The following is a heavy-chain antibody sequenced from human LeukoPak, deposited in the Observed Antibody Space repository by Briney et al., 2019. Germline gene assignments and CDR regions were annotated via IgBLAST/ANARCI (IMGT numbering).Heavy chain of an antibody. CDR3: VKDALPGIAATGSFGS. Sequence: GGSLRLSCAATGFIFSSYGMHWVRQAPGKGLEWVAVKWYDGSNKYYADSVKGRFTMTRDSPNNTLYLQMNSLRTEDTAVYYCVKDALPGIAATGSFGSWGLGTLVTVSS. D-gene: IGHD6-13*01. J-gene: IGHJ4*02. CDR2: KWYDGSNK. CDR1: GFIFSSYG. V-gene: IGHV3-33*03.